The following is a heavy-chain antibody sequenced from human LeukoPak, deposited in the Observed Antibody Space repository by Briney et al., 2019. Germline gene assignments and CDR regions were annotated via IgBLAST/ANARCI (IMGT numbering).Heavy chain of an antibody. Sequence: GGSLRLSRAASGFTFSSYGMHWVRQAPGKGLEWVAFIRYDGSNKYYADSVKGRFTISRDNSKNTLYLQMNSLRAEDTAVYYCAKDRPLYGSGSYYKSYFDYWGQGTLVTVSS. J-gene: IGHJ4*02. D-gene: IGHD3-10*01. CDR3: AKDRPLYGSGSYYKSYFDY. V-gene: IGHV3-30*02. CDR1: GFTFSSYG. CDR2: IRYDGSNK.